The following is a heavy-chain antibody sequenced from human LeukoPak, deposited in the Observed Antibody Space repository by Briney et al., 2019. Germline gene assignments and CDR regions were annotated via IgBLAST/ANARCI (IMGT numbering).Heavy chain of an antibody. D-gene: IGHD2/OR15-2a*01. CDR3: AREVEFNSASPAFDI. V-gene: IGHV4-59*01. J-gene: IGHJ3*02. CDR1: GGSISTYY. CDR2: IYYSGST. Sequence: SETLSLTCSVSGGSISTYYRSWIRQPPGKGLECVCSIYYSGSTNYNPYLKSRVTISVDMSKNHFSLKLSSVTAADTAVYYCAREVEFNSASPAFDIWGQGTMVTVSS.